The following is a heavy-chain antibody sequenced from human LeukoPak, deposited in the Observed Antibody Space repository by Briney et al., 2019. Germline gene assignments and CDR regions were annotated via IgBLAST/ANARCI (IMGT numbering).Heavy chain of an antibody. Sequence: PGGSLRLSCTASGFTFGDYAMSWFRQAPGKGLEWVGFIRSKAYGGTTEYAASVKGRFTISRDDSKSIAYLQMNSLKTEDTAVYYCTRVPPLVATIEIYYYGMDVWGQGTTVTVSS. CDR1: GFTFGDYA. V-gene: IGHV3-49*03. D-gene: IGHD5-12*01. CDR3: TRVPPLVATIEIYYYGMDV. J-gene: IGHJ6*02. CDR2: IRSKAYGGTT.